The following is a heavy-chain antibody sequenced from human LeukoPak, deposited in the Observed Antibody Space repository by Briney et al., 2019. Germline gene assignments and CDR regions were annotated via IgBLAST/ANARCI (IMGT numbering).Heavy chain of an antibody. D-gene: IGHD1-26*01. CDR2: ISGSGGST. CDR3: ANTPMQYSGSYWYYFDY. Sequence: GGSLRLSCAASGFTFSSYAMSWVRQAPGKGLEWVSAISGSGGSTYYADSVKGRFTISRDNSKNTLYLQMNSLRAEDTAVYYCANTPMQYSGSYWYYFDYWGQRTLVTVSS. V-gene: IGHV3-23*01. J-gene: IGHJ4*02. CDR1: GFTFSSYA.